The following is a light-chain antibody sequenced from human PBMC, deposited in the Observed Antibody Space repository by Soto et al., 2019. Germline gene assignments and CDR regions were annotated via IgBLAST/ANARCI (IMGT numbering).Light chain of an antibody. CDR2: EIS. CDR3: TSFAPGRIYV. V-gene: IGLV2-14*03. J-gene: IGLJ1*01. Sequence: QSALTQPASVSGSPGQSITISCSGTSSDIGAYDLVSWYQQHPGRAPKLIIYEISHRFSRLSYRFSGFKSGNTASLPLSGLQAEDARDYYCTSFAPGRIYVFGSGTKVPVL. CDR1: SSDIGAYDL.